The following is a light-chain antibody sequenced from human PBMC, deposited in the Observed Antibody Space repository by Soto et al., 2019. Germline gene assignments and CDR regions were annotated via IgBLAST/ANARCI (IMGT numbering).Light chain of an antibody. CDR1: SSNIGSNT. CDR2: SNN. V-gene: IGLV1-44*01. Sequence: GLTQPPSASGTPGQRVTISCSGSSSNIGSNTVNWYQQLPGTAPKLLIYSNNQRPSGVPDRFSGSKSGTSASLAISGLQSEDEADYYCAAWDDSLNGPVFGTGTKVTVL. J-gene: IGLJ1*01. CDR3: AAWDDSLNGPV.